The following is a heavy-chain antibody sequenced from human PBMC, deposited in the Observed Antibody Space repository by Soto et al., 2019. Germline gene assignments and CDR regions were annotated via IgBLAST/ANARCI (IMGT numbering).Heavy chain of an antibody. CDR2: ISSSGPTM. CDR1: GFTFSDYY. CDR3: AIAHGGEYFQH. J-gene: IGHJ1*01. D-gene: IGHD3-10*01. Sequence: QVQLVESGGGLVKPGGSLRLSCAASGFTFSDYYMSWIRQAPGKGLEWVSYISSSGPTMYYADSVKGRFTISRDNAKNSLYLQMNSLGAEDPAVYCCAIAHGGEYFQHWGQGTLVTVSS. V-gene: IGHV3-11*01.